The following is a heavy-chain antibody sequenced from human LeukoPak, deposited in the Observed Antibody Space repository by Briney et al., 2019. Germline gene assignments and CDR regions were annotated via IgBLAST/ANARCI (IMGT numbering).Heavy chain of an antibody. CDR3: ATGRGSVWDAFDI. V-gene: IGHV3-64*01. Sequence: PGGSLRLSCAASGFTFSSYGMHWVRQAPGKGLEYVSGISSNGDSTYYANSVKGRFTISRDNSKNTLYLQMGSLRAEDMAIYYCATGRGSVWDAFDIWGQGTMVTVSS. CDR1: GFTFSSYG. CDR2: ISSNGDST. D-gene: IGHD3-10*01. J-gene: IGHJ3*02.